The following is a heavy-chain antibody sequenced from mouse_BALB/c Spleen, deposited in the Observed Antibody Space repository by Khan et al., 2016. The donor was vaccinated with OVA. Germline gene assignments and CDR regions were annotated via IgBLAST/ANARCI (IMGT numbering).Heavy chain of an antibody. J-gene: IGHJ4*01. V-gene: IGHV2-6-4*01. Sequence: QVQLQQSGPGLVAPSQSLSITCTVSGFSLSRYNIHWVRQPPGKGLEWLGMIWGGGGTDYNSTLKSRLSISKDNSKSQVFLKLNSLQTDDTAMDDGARAYYRYDGNYAMDYWGQGTSVTVSS. CDR3: ARAYYRYDGNYAMDY. CDR2: IWGGGGT. D-gene: IGHD2-14*01. CDR1: GFSLSRYN.